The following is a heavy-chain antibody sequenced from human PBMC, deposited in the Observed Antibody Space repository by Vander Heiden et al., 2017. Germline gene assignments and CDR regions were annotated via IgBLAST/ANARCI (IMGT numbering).Heavy chain of an antibody. CDR2: ISTSASTI. CDR3: ARDLSNYHNSYYYYGMDV. D-gene: IGHD4-4*01. CDR1: GFTFTDYY. Sequence: QVQLVESGGTLVKPGGSLRLSCAASGFTFTDYYMNWIRQAPGKGLEWVSYISTSASTIYYADSVKGRFTISRDNAKNSLYLQMNSLRAEDTAVYYCARDLSNYHNSYYYYGMDVWGQGTTVTVSS. J-gene: IGHJ6*02. V-gene: IGHV3-11*01.